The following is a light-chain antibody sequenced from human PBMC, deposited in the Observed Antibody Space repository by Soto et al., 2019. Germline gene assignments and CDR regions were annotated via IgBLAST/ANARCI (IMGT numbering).Light chain of an antibody. CDR3: QQYNSYPRT. CDR1: QSVNGW. J-gene: IGKJ1*01. V-gene: IGKV1-5*03. Sequence: DVQMTQSPSTLSASIGDRVTITCRASQSVNGWLAWYQQKPGKVPKLLIYKASSLETGVPSRFSGDGSGTEFTLTIGSLQPDDFASYYCQQYNSYPRTFGQGTQVDIK. CDR2: KAS.